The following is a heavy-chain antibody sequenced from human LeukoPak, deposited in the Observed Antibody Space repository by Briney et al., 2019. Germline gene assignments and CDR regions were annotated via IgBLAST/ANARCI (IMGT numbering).Heavy chain of an antibody. CDR2: INPNSGGT. J-gene: IGHJ4*02. CDR3: ARGLYYDTNGYPALQY. CDR1: GYTFTDYH. D-gene: IGHD3-22*01. Sequence: EASVKVSCKTSGYTFTDYHAHWVRQAPGQGLEWMGWINPNSGGTDYAQKFQGRVTMTRDTSITTAYMELSSLRSDDTAVYYCARGLYYDTNGYPALQYWGQGTLVTVSS. V-gene: IGHV1-2*02.